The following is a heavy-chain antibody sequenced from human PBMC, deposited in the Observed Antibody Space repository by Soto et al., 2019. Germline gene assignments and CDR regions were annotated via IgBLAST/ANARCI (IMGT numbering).Heavy chain of an antibody. V-gene: IGHV3-15*01. Sequence: EVQLVESGGGLVKPGGSLRLSCAASGFTFSNAWMSWVRQAPGKGLEWVGRIKSKTDGGTTDYAAPVKGRFTISRDDSKNTLYLQMNSLKTEDTAVYYCTTGENIVVVPAGVYDAFDIWGQGTMVTVSS. CDR2: IKSKTDGGTT. D-gene: IGHD2-2*01. CDR3: TTGENIVVVPAGVYDAFDI. CDR1: GFTFSNAW. J-gene: IGHJ3*02.